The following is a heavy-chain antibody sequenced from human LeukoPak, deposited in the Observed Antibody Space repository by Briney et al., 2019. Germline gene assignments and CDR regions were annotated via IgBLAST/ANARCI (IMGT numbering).Heavy chain of an antibody. Sequence: ASVKVSCKASGYTFTSYYMHWVRQAPGQGLEWMGIINPSGGSTSYAQKFQGRVTMTRDTSTSTVYMELSSLGSEDTAVYYCARANVVGATTDAFDIWGQGTMVTVSS. V-gene: IGHV1-46*01. CDR2: INPSGGST. CDR3: ARANVVGATTDAFDI. J-gene: IGHJ3*02. CDR1: GYTFTSYY. D-gene: IGHD1-26*01.